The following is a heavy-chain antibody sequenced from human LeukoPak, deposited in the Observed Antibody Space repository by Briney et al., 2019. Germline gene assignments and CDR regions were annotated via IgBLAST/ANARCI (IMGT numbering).Heavy chain of an antibody. CDR1: GFSFSSYG. CDR2: IYSGGST. Sequence: PGGSLTLSCAASGFSFSSYGMSWFRQAPGKGLEWVSIIYSGGSTYYADSVKGRFTISRHNSKNTLYLQMNSLRAEDTAVYYCAREVGGSAFDIWGQGTMVTVSS. V-gene: IGHV3-53*04. CDR3: AREVGGSAFDI. J-gene: IGHJ3*02. D-gene: IGHD3-16*01.